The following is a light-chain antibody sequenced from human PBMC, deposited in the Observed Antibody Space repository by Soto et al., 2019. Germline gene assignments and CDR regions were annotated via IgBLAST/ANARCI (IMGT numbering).Light chain of an antibody. J-gene: IGLJ2*01. Sequence: QSALTQPPSVSAAPGQKVTISCSGSSXNIGNNYVSWYQQLPGTAPKLLIYDNNKRPSGIPDRFSGSKSGTSATLGITGLQTGDEADYYCGTWDSSLSAVVFGGGTKVTVL. CDR3: GTWDSSLSAVV. V-gene: IGLV1-51*01. CDR1: SXNIGNNY. CDR2: DNN.